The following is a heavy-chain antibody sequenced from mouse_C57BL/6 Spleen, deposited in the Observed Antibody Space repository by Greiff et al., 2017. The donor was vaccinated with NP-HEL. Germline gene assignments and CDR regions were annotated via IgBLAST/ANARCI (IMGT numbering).Heavy chain of an antibody. CDR2: IYPGSGST. J-gene: IGHJ4*01. D-gene: IGHD2-5*01. Sequence: QVQLQQPGAELVKPGASVKMSCKASGYTFTSYWITWVKQRPGQGLEWIGDIYPGSGSTNYNEKFKSKATLTVDTSSSTAYMQLSSLTSEDSAVYYCARRRDYYSTQDAMDYWGQGTSVTVSS. CDR1: GYTFTSYW. CDR3: ARRRDYYSTQDAMDY. V-gene: IGHV1-55*01.